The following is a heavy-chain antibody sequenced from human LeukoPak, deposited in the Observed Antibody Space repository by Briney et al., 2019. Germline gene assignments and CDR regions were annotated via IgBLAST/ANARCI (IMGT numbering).Heavy chain of an antibody. J-gene: IGHJ2*01. CDR3: TSRPGGVSRSGYYSWYFDL. CDR1: GYSFTSYW. V-gene: IGHV5-51*01. Sequence: GESLKISCKGSGYSFTSYWIGWVRQMPGKGLEWMGIIYPGDSDTRYSPSFQGQVTISADKSISTAYLQWSSLKASDTAMYYCTSRPGGVSRSGYYSWYFDLWGRGTLVTVSS. D-gene: IGHD3-3*01. CDR2: IYPGDSDT.